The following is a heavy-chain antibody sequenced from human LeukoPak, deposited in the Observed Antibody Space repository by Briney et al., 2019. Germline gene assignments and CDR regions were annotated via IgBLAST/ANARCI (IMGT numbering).Heavy chain of an antibody. V-gene: IGHV4-59*12. CDR3: ARGIAARRTYYYYYYYYMDV. CDR1: GGSISSYY. J-gene: IGHJ6*03. D-gene: IGHD6-6*01. Sequence: SETLSLTCTVSGGSISSYYWSWIRQSPGKGLEWIGYIYYSGSTNYNPSLKSRVTISEDTSKNQFSLKLSSVTAADTAVYYCARGIAARRTYYYYYYYYMDVWGKGTTVTVSS. CDR2: IYYSGST.